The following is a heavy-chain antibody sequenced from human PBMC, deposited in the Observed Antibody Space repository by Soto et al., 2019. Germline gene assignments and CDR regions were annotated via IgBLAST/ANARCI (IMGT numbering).Heavy chain of an antibody. J-gene: IGHJ4*02. V-gene: IGHV3-7*01. CDR1: GFSFSTYW. CDR3: THTWG. D-gene: IGHD3-16*01. Sequence: EVQMVESGGGLVQPGGSLRLSCAASGFSFSTYWMYWVRQAPGKGLEWVANVNEDGTEKNYVDSVKGRFTISRDNAKNSLYLQMNTLRAEDTSVYYCTHTWGGGRGTLVTVSS. CDR2: VNEDGTEK.